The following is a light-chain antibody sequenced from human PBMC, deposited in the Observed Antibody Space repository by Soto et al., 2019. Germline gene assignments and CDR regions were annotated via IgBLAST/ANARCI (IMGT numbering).Light chain of an antibody. Sequence: DIQMTQSPSSLSASVGDSVTITCRASQRIGSYVNWYQQKPGKAPKLLIYAATNLEEGVPSRFSGSGSGTDFSLSVSGLQPEDFATYYCQQSYSTPPITFGQGTRLEN. J-gene: IGKJ5*01. CDR3: QQSYSTPPIT. CDR1: QRIGSY. CDR2: AAT. V-gene: IGKV1-39*01.